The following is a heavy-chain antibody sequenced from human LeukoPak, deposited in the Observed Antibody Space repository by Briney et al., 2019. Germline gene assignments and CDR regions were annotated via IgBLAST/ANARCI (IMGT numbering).Heavy chain of an antibody. Sequence: GASVKVSCKASGYTFTSYDINWVRQAPGQGLEWMGWISAYNGNTNYAQKLQGRVTMTRDTSISTAYMALSRLRSDDTAVYYCAKGPPEYCSGGSCHSGRNWIDPWGQGTLVTVSS. CDR1: GYTFTSYD. V-gene: IGHV1-18*01. CDR2: ISAYNGNT. J-gene: IGHJ5*02. D-gene: IGHD2-15*01. CDR3: AKGPPEYCSGGSCHSGRNWIDP.